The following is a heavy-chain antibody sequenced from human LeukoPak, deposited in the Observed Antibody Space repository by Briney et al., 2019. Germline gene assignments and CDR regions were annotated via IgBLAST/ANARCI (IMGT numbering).Heavy chain of an antibody. J-gene: IGHJ4*02. V-gene: IGHV5-51*01. CDR3: ATQVDTAMVTALYFDY. Sequence: GESLKISCKGSGYSFTSYWIGWVRQMPWKGLEWMGIIYPGDSDTRYSPSFQGQVTISADKSISTAYLQWSSLKASDTAMYYCATQVDTAMVTALYFDYWGQGTLVTVSS. D-gene: IGHD5-18*01. CDR2: IYPGDSDT. CDR1: GYSFTSYW.